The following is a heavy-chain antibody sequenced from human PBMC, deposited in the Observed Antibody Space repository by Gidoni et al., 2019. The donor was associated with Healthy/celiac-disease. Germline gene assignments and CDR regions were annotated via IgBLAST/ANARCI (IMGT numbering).Heavy chain of an antibody. D-gene: IGHD6-19*01. CDR2: ISYDGSNK. V-gene: IGHV3-30-3*01. CDR1: GFTLSSYA. J-gene: IGHJ6*02. CDR3: ARGSSGWYFWGHTNYYGMDV. Sequence: QVQLVESGGGVVQPGRSLRLSCAASGFTLSSYAMHWVRQAPGKGLEWVAVISYDGSNKYYADSVKVRFTISRDNSKNTLYLQMNSLRAEDTAVYYCARGSSGWYFWGHTNYYGMDVWGQGTTVTVSS.